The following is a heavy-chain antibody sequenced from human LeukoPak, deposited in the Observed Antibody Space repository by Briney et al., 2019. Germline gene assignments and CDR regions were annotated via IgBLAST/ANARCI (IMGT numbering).Heavy chain of an antibody. CDR1: GGTFSSYA. CDR2: IIPIFGTA. CDR3: ARDRIQLWFSRPFYFDY. D-gene: IGHD5-18*01. V-gene: IGHV1-69*05. J-gene: IGHJ4*02. Sequence: ASVKVSCKASGGTFSSYAISWVPQAPGQGLEWMGRIIPIFGTANYAQKFQGRVTITTDESTSTAYKELSSLRFEDTAVYYCARDRIQLWFSRPFYFDYWGQGTLVTVSS.